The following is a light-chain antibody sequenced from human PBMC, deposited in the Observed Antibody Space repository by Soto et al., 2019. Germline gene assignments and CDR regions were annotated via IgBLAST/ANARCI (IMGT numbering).Light chain of an antibody. Sequence: DTQMTQSPSSLSASVGDRVTITCRASRGIRNDLAWYQQKPGKAPKRLIYAASSLQSGVTSRFSSSGFGTEFTLTISSLQPEDFATYYCLQHNSYPYTFGQGTKLEIK. CDR1: RGIRND. V-gene: IGKV1-17*01. CDR2: AAS. J-gene: IGKJ2*01. CDR3: LQHNSYPYT.